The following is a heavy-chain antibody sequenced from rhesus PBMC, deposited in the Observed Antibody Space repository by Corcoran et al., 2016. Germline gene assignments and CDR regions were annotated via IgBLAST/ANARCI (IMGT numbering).Heavy chain of an antibody. CDR3: AREGSYYSGSFYY. J-gene: IGHJ4*01. CDR1: GYTFTSYY. V-gene: IGHV1-200*01. Sequence: QVHLVQSGAEVKKPGTSVKLSCKASGYTFTSYYINWVSQAPGQAFEWVGWINPKNGKTGDAQTVQGRITMTRDTSTSTAYMELNSLRSEDTAVYYCAREGSYYSGSFYYWGQGVLVTVSS. CDR2: INPKNGKT. D-gene: IGHD3-16*01.